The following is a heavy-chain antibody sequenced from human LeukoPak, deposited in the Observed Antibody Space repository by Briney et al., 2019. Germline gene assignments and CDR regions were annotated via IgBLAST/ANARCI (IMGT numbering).Heavy chain of an antibody. CDR2: IGIDSGNT. CDR3: ARDHNYAFDN. J-gene: IGHJ4*02. Sequence: GGSLRLSCTASGFPFIEYSMNWVRQAPGKGLEWITYIGIDSGNTKYADSVRGRFTISADKAKNSLYLQMNSLRVEDTAVYYCARDHNYAFDNWGQGTLVSVAS. CDR1: GFPFIEYS. V-gene: IGHV3-48*01. D-gene: IGHD1-1*01.